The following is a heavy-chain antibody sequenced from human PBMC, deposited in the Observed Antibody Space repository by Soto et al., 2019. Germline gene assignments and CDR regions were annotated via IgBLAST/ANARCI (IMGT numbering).Heavy chain of an antibody. CDR1: GFTFSSYA. V-gene: IGHV3-30-3*01. D-gene: IGHD3-9*01. CDR3: ARDLPPYYDILTGYYRLIPDYYYYYGMDV. Sequence: GSLRLSCAASGFTFSSYAMHWVRQAPGKGLEWVAVISYDGSNKYYADSVKGRFTISRDNSKNTLYLQMNSLRAEDTAVYYCARDLPPYYDILTGYYRLIPDYYYYYGMDVWGQGTTVTVSS. CDR2: ISYDGSNK. J-gene: IGHJ6*02.